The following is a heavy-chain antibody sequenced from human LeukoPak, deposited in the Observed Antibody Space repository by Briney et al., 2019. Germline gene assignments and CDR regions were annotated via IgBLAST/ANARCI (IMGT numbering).Heavy chain of an antibody. CDR3: VRDLRRSFDS. D-gene: IGHD3-10*01. CDR1: GFTFNSHG. V-gene: IGHV3-48*01. J-gene: IGHJ4*02. CDR2: ISGRGDVT. Sequence: PGGSLRLSCAVTGFTFNSHGMSWVRQAPGKGLEWISCISGRGDVTFYTDSVKGRFTISRDNANNSLFLQMHSLRAEDTAVYYCVRDLRRSFDSWGQGTLVTLSS.